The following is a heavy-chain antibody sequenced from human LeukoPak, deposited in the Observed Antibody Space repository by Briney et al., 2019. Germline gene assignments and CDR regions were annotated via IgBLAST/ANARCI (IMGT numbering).Heavy chain of an antibody. V-gene: IGHV1-3*01. CDR2: ISRGNDDT. D-gene: IGHD3-10*01. CDR3: ARDWAPGSSPLDP. Sequence: GASVKVSCKASGYTFIDYAIHWVRQAPGQGLEWVGWISRGNDDTKYSQKFQGRVTITKDTSANTVYMELSSLRSEDTAVYYCARDWAPGSSPLDPWGQGTLVTVSS. J-gene: IGHJ5*02. CDR1: GYTFIDYA.